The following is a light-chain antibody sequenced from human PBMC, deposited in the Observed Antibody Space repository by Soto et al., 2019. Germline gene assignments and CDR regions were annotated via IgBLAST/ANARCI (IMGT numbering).Light chain of an antibody. CDR2: DAS. J-gene: IGKJ5*01. CDR1: QGISSA. Sequence: AIQLTQSAASLSASLGDRVTLPCSASQGISSALAWYQQKPGKAPKLLVYDASSLESGVPSRFSGSGSGKDFTLNISSLQPEDFATYYCQQFNNYPPGITFGQGTRLEIK. V-gene: IGKV1D-13*01. CDR3: QQFNNYPPGIT.